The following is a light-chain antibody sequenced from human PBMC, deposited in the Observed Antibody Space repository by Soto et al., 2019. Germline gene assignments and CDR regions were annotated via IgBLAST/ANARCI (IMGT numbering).Light chain of an antibody. Sequence: QSALTQPASVSGSPGQSIAISCTGTSSDVGGYDYVSWYQQQPDKAPKLMIYEVTKLPSGVSNRFSGSNSGNTASLTISGLQAEDEADYYCSSHTSGSTRVFGTGTKLTVL. CDR2: EVT. CDR3: SSHTSGSTRV. CDR1: SSDVGGYDY. V-gene: IGLV2-14*01. J-gene: IGLJ1*01.